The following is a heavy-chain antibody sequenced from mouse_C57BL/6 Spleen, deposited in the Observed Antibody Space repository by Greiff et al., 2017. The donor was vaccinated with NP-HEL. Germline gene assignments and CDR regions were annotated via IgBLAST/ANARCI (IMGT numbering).Heavy chain of an antibody. J-gene: IGHJ2*01. Sequence: EVQLQQSVAELVRPGASVKLSCTASGFNFKNSYMHWVKQRPEQGLEWIGRIDPANGNTKYAPKFPGQATITADPSSNTAYLQLSSLTSEDTAIYYCGRSGSSFDDWGQGTTLTVAS. V-gene: IGHV14-3*01. D-gene: IGHD1-2*01. CDR3: GRSGSSFDD. CDR1: GFNFKNSY. CDR2: IDPANGNT.